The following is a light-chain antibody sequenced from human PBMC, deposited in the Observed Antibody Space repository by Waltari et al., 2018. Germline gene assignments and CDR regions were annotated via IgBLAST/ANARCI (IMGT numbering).Light chain of an antibody. Sequence: QSALTQPRSVSGSPGQSVTLSCTGTSSDIGGYKYVSWYQQHPGKAPKLVIYDGDKRPAGVPDRFSGSKAGNTASLTISGLQTDDDADYYCCSYAGRYTSVFGRGTRVTVL. CDR2: DGD. CDR1: SSDIGGYKY. V-gene: IGLV2-11*01. J-gene: IGLJ2*01. CDR3: CSYAGRYTSV.